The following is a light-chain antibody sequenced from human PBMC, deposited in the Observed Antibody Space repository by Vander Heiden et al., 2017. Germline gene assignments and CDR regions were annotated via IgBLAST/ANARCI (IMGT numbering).Light chain of an antibody. CDR2: QDS. J-gene: IGLJ2*01. CDR3: QAWDSCTDTVV. V-gene: IGLV3-1*01. Sequence: SYELTQPPSVSVSPGQTASITCSGDKLGDKYACWYQQKPGQSPVLVIYQDSKRPSGIPERFSGSNSGNTATLTISGTQAMDEADYYCQAWDSCTDTVVFGGGTKLTVL. CDR1: KLGDKY.